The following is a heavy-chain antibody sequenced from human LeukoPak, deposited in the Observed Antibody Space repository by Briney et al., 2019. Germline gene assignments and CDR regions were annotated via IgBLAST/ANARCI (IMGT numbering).Heavy chain of an antibody. CDR1: GYTFTSYD. Sequence: ASVTVSCKASGYTFTSYDINWVRQAPGQGLEWMGWMNPNSGNTGYAQKFQGRVTMTRNTSISTAYMELSSLRSEDTAVYYCAREGGTMVRGVINAFDIWGQGTMVTVSS. D-gene: IGHD3-10*01. CDR3: AREGGTMVRGVINAFDI. V-gene: IGHV1-8*01. CDR2: MNPNSGNT. J-gene: IGHJ3*02.